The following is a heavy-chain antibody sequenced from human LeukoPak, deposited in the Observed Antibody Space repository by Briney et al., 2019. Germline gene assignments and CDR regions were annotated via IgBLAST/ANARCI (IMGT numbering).Heavy chain of an antibody. D-gene: IGHD2-2*02. V-gene: IGHV4-39*07. CDR1: GGSISSSSYY. CDR3: ARGVVPAAIGPYFDY. CDR2: LYYSGST. J-gene: IGHJ4*02. Sequence: SETLSLTCSVSGGSISSSSYYWGWIRQPPGKGLEWIGSLYYSGSTYYNPSLKSRVTISVDTSKNQFSLKLSSVTAADTAVYYCARGVVPAAIGPYFDYWGQGTLVTVSS.